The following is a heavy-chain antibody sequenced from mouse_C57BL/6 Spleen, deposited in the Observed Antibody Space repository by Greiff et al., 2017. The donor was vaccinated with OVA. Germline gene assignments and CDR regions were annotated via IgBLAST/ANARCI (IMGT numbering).Heavy chain of an antibody. CDR1: GFTFSDYY. Sequence: EVKLMESEGGLVQPGSSMKLSCTASGFTFSDYYMAWVRQVPEKGLEWVANINYDGSSTYYLDSLKSRFIISRDNAKNILYLQMSSLKSEDTATYYCARAPYYRGYFDYWGQGTTLTVSS. CDR3: ARAPYYRGYFDY. D-gene: IGHD2-14*01. J-gene: IGHJ2*01. V-gene: IGHV5-16*01. CDR2: INYDGSST.